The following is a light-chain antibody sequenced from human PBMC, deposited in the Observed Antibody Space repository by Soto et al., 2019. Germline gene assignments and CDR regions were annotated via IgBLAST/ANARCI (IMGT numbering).Light chain of an antibody. V-gene: IGKV3-15*01. CDR1: HSAVSN. Sequence: DIVLTQSPATLSVSPGERATLSCRASHSAVSNLAWYQKKPGQAPRLLIYGASTRATGIPARLSGSGSGTEFTLTIRSLQSEDYAVYYCQQYNNWWTFGQGTKVDIK. J-gene: IGKJ1*01. CDR3: QQYNNWWT. CDR2: GAS.